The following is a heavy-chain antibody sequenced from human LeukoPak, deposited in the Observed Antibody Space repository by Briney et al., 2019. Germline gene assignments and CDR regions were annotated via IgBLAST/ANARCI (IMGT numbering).Heavy chain of an antibody. CDR1: GFTVSSNY. CDR2: IYSGGST. D-gene: IGHD6-13*01. J-gene: IGHJ4*02. Sequence: PGGSLRLSCAASGFTVSSNYMSWVRQAPGKGLEWVSVIYSGGSTYYADSVKGRFTISRHSSKNTLYLQMNSLRAEDTAVYYCARLIAAADHFDYWGQGTLVTVSS. CDR3: ARLIAAADHFDY. V-gene: IGHV3-53*04.